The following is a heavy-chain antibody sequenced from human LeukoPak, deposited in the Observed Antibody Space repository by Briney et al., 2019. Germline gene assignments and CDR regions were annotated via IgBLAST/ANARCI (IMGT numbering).Heavy chain of an antibody. V-gene: IGHV1-18*01. CDR2: ISAYNGNT. J-gene: IGHJ1*01. CDR3: ARDAYYDSSGPFQH. CDR1: GYTLTSYG. D-gene: IGHD3-22*01. Sequence: GASVKVSCKAAGYTLTSYGINWVRQAPGQGLEWMGWISAYNGNTNYAQKFQGRVTMTTDTSTSTAYMELRSLKSDDTAFYYCARDAYYDSSGPFQHWGQGTLVTVSS.